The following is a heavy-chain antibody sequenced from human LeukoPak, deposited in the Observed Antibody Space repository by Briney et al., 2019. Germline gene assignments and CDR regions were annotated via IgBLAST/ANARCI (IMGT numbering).Heavy chain of an antibody. CDR2: ITNDGSST. D-gene: IGHD2-2*01. CDR3: ARGGYCSSSICYSLNAFDI. V-gene: IGHV3-74*01. Sequence: PGGSLRLSCAASGFTFSSYWMHWVRQAPGKGLVWVSRITNDGSSTSHADSVKGRFTISRDNAKNSLYLQMNSLRAEDTAVYYCARGGYCSSSICYSLNAFDIWGQGTMFTVSS. J-gene: IGHJ3*02. CDR1: GFTFSSYW.